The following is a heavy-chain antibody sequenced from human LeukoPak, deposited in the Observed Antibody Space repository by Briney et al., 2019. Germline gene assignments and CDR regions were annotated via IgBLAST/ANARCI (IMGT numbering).Heavy chain of an antibody. V-gene: IGHV1-2*02. CDR1: GYIFTNYY. D-gene: IGHD2-15*01. Sequence: ASVTVSCKASGYIFTNYYIIWVRQAPGQGLEWMGWINPNSGGTNYAQKFQGRVTMTRDTSISTAYMELSRLRSDDTAVYYCARDRPGGVVVAASYNWFDPWGQGTLVTVSS. CDR2: INPNSGGT. CDR3: ARDRPGGVVVAASYNWFDP. J-gene: IGHJ5*02.